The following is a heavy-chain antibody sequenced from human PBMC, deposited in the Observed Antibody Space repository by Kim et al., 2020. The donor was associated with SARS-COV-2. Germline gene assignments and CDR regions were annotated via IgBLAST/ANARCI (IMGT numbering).Heavy chain of an antibody. J-gene: IGHJ6*02. CDR1: GFTFSSYS. CDR2: ISSSSSYI. V-gene: IGHV3-21*01. D-gene: IGHD3-22*01. CDR3: ARDPRRITMIVVTVGGMDV. Sequence: GGSLRLSCAASGFTFSSYSMNWVRQAPGKGLEWVSSISSSSSYIYYADSVKGRFTISRDNAKNSLYLQMNSLRAEDTAVYYCARDPRRITMIVVTVGGMDVWGQGTTVTVSS.